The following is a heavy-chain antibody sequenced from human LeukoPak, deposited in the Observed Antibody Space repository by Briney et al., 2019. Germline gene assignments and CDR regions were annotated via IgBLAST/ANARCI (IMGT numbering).Heavy chain of an antibody. D-gene: IGHD6-13*01. Sequence: PSETLSLTCTVSGGSISNYYWNWIRQPPGKGLEWIGYIYYTGSTNYNPSLKSRVTISVDTSKNQFSLKLSSVTAADTAVYYCARGVAPSIAAAGTILSFDYWGQGTLVTVSS. V-gene: IGHV4-59*08. CDR3: ARGVAPSIAAAGTILSFDY. J-gene: IGHJ4*02. CDR1: GGSISNYY. CDR2: IYYTGST.